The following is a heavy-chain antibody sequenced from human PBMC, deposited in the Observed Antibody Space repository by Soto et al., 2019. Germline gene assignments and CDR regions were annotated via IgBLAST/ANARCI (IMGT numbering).Heavy chain of an antibody. J-gene: IGHJ3*02. CDR3: ARERGHYYDSSGPDDAFDM. D-gene: IGHD3-22*01. CDR2: IKQDGSDK. CDR1: GFTFSLYW. Sequence: EVQLVESGGTLVQPGGSLRLSCAASGFTFSLYWMTWVRQAPGKGLEWVANIKQDGSDKYYVGSVKGRFTISRDNAKNSLYLQMNSLRAEDTAVYYCARERGHYYDSSGPDDAFDMWGQGTMVTVSS. V-gene: IGHV3-7*04.